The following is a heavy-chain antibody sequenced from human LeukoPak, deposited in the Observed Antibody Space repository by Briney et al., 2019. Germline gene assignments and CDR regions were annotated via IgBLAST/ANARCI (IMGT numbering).Heavy chain of an antibody. CDR3: ARDSPYYYDSSGYYGLYYYYGMDV. V-gene: IGHV3-21*01. Sequence: GGSLRLSCAASGFTFSSYSMNWVRQAPGKGLEWVSSISSSSSYIYYADSVKGRFTISRDNAKNSLYLQMNSLRAEDTAVYYCARDSPYYYDSSGYYGLYYYYGMDVWGQGTTVTVSS. CDR2: ISSSSSYI. D-gene: IGHD3-22*01. J-gene: IGHJ6*02. CDR1: GFTFSSYS.